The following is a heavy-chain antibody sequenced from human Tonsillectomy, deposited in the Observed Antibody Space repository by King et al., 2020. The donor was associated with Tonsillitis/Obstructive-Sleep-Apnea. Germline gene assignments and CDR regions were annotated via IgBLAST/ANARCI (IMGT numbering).Heavy chain of an antibody. CDR1: GYTFTSYA. D-gene: IGHD4-17*01. CDR2: INTNTGNP. V-gene: IGHV7-4-1*02. CDR3: ARDLMGDYGDYVGS. J-gene: IGHJ5*02. Sequence: QLVQSGSELKKPGASVKVSCKASGYTFTSYAMNWVRQAPGQGLEWMGWINTNTGNPTYADGFTGRFVFSLDTSFGTAYLQISSLKAEDTAVYYCARDLMGDYGDYVGSWGQGTLVTVSS.